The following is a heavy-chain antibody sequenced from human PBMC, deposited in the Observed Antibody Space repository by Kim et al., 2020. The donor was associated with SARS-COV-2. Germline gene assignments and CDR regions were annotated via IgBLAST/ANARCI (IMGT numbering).Heavy chain of an antibody. Sequence: ESLKISCKGSGYSFTSYWISWVRQMPGKGLEWMGRIDPSDSYTNYSPSFQGHVTISADKSISTAYLQWSSLKASDTAMYYCARLPGDEYCSSTSCYSNDYWGQGTLVTVSS. J-gene: IGHJ4*02. V-gene: IGHV5-10-1*01. CDR1: GYSFTSYW. CDR3: ARLPGDEYCSSTSCYSNDY. D-gene: IGHD2-2*01. CDR2: IDPSDSYT.